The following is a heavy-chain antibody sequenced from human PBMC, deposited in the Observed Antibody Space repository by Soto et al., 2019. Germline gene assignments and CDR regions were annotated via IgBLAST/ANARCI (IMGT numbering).Heavy chain of an antibody. CDR1: GFTFSSHG. J-gene: IGHJ4*02. CDR2: IGYDGSNK. D-gene: IGHD1-26*01. Sequence: GGSLRLSCAASGFTFSSHGMHWVRQAPGKGLEWVAVIGYDGSNKYYADSVKGRFTISRDNSKNTLYLQINCLRAEDTAVYYCARDSSAGIVGAPIHYWGQGTLVTVSS. CDR3: ARDSSAGIVGAPIHY. V-gene: IGHV3-33*01.